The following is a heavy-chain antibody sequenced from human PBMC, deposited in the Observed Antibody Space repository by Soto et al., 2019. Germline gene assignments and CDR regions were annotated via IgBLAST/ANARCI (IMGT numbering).Heavy chain of an antibody. Sequence: KPSETLSLTCAVSGGSISSGDYSWSWIRQPQGKGLEWIGSMFHSGNPNYNASLKSRVTMSIDKSNNQLSLKLSSVTAADTAVYYCARGPYCSSSTCRTRWGQGILVTVSS. CDR1: GGSISSGDYS. D-gene: IGHD2-2*01. CDR2: MFHSGNP. J-gene: IGHJ4*02. V-gene: IGHV4-30-2*01. CDR3: ARGPYCSSSTCRTR.